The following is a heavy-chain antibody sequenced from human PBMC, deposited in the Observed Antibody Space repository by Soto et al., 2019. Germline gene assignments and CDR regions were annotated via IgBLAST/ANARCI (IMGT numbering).Heavy chain of an antibody. CDR3: ARACSSNSCYDVFDY. D-gene: IGHD2-2*01. V-gene: IGHV4-4*07. Sequence: LSLTCTVSGGSISSYYWSWIRQPAGKGLEWIGRIYTSGSTNYNPSLKSRVTMSVDTSKNQFSLKLSSVTAADTAVYYCARACSSNSCYDVFDYWGQGTLVTVSS. J-gene: IGHJ4*02. CDR2: IYTSGST. CDR1: GGSISSYY.